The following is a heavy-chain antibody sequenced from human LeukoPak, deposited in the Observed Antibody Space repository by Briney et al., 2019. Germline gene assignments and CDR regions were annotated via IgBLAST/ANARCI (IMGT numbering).Heavy chain of an antibody. V-gene: IGHV3-74*01. Sequence: GGSLRLSCAASGFTFTNYAMSWVRQAPGKGLVWVSRINSEGSSISYADSVKGRFTISRDNAKNTLYLQVNSLRAEDTAVYYCARDLGGYQAYWGQGTLVTVSS. J-gene: IGHJ4*02. CDR1: GFTFTNYA. D-gene: IGHD3-22*01. CDR2: INSEGSSI. CDR3: ARDLGGYQAY.